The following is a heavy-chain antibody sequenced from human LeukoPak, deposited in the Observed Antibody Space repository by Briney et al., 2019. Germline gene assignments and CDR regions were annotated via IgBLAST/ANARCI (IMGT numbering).Heavy chain of an antibody. CDR2: ISAYNGNT. CDR1: GYTFTSYG. CDR3: ARDGRFYSSGWKPFDY. Sequence: SVKVSCKASGYTFTSYGISWVRQAPGQGLEWMGWISAYNGNTNYAQKLQGRVTMTTDTSTSTAYMELRSLRSDDTAVYYCARDGRFYSSGWKPFDYWGQGTLVTVSS. V-gene: IGHV1-18*01. D-gene: IGHD6-19*01. J-gene: IGHJ4*02.